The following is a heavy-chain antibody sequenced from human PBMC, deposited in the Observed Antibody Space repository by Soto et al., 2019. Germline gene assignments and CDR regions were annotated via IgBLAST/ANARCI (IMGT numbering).Heavy chain of an antibody. CDR3: ARESADDFGDYGCDY. CDR1: GFTFSSYS. Sequence: GGSLRLSCAASGFTFSSYSMNWVRQAPGKGLEWVSNIRSSSRTTYYADSVKGRFTISRDNAKNSLYLQMTSLRDVDTAVYYCARESADDFGDYGCDYWGQGTLVTVSS. V-gene: IGHV3-48*02. D-gene: IGHD4-17*01. J-gene: IGHJ4*02. CDR2: IRSSSRTT.